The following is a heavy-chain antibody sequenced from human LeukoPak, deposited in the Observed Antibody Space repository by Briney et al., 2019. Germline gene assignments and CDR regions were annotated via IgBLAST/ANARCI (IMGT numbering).Heavy chain of an antibody. CDR3: ARLRRYGSGSYLYV. V-gene: IGHV4-59*08. CDR2: IYYSGST. CDR1: GGSISSYY. J-gene: IGHJ4*02. Sequence: SETLSLSCTVSGGSISSYYWSWIRQPPGKGLEWIWYIYYSGSTNYNPSLKSRVTISVDTSKNQFSLKLSSVTAADTAVYYCARLRRYGSGSYLYVWGQGTLVTVSS. D-gene: IGHD3-10*01.